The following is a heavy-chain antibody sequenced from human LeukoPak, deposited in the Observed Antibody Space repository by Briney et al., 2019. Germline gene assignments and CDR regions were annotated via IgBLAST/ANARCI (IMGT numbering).Heavy chain of an antibody. CDR1: GFTFSSYS. D-gene: IGHD6-19*01. J-gene: IGHJ3*02. CDR3: ARVLYSSDRDAFDI. Sequence: GGSLRLSCAASGFTFSSYSMNWVRPPPGKGLEWVSSISSSSSYIYYADSVKGRFTISRDNAKNSLYLQMNSLRAEDTAVYYCARVLYSSDRDAFDIWGQGTMVTVSS. CDR2: ISSSSSYI. V-gene: IGHV3-21*01.